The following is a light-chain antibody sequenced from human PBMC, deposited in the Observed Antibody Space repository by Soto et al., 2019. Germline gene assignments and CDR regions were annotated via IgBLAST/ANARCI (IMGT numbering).Light chain of an antibody. V-gene: IGKV2-28*01. Sequence: DIVITQFPRSQSVTPGRMGYISFKSIQSLLRSDGYYDLDWYLQKPGQSPQLLIYLGSVRASGVPDRFSGSGSATDFTLKITRVEAEDVGVYYCMKATQSPPWTFGKGTKVDIK. J-gene: IGKJ1*01. CDR2: LGS. CDR3: MKATQSPPWT. CDR1: QSLLRSDGYYD.